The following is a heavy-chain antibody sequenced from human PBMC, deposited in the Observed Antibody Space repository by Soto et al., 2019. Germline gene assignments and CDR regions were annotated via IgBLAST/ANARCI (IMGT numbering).Heavy chain of an antibody. CDR2: MNEDGSEK. D-gene: IGHD1-26*01. V-gene: IGHV3-7*01. CDR3: ARDRGYSTFDI. Sequence: SLRLSCGASGFTFSSYWMSWVRQAPGKGLEWVANMNEDGSEKNYVDSVKGRFTISRDNAKNSLYLQMNGLRGDDTAVYYCARDRGYSTFDIWGQGTMVTVSS. CDR1: GFTFSSYW. J-gene: IGHJ3*02.